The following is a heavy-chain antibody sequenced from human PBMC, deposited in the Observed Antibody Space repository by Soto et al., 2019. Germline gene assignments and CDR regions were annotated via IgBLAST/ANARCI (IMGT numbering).Heavy chain of an antibody. V-gene: IGHV3-30-3*01. D-gene: IGHD2-15*01. CDR3: AREGYCSGGSCYDWFDP. J-gene: IGHJ5*02. Sequence: QVQLVESGGGVVQPGRSLRLSCAASGFTFSSYAMHWVRQAPGKGLEWVAVISYDGSNKYYADSVKGRFTISRDNSKNXXYLQMNSLRAEDTAVYYCAREGYCSGGSCYDWFDPWGQGTLVTVSS. CDR2: ISYDGSNK. CDR1: GFTFSSYA.